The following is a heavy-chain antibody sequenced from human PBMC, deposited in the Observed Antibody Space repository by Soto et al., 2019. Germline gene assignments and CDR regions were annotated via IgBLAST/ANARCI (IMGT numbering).Heavy chain of an antibody. CDR2: IIPIFVTA. J-gene: IGHJ1*01. Sequence: SVKVSCKASGGTFSGYAISWVRQATGQGLEMMGGIIPIFVTANYAQKFQGRVTIPADESTSTAYMELSSLRSEDTAVYYCAREEGGSSGYFQHWGQGTLVTSPQ. CDR1: GGTFSGYA. CDR3: AREEGGSSGYFQH. V-gene: IGHV1-69*13. D-gene: IGHD2-15*01.